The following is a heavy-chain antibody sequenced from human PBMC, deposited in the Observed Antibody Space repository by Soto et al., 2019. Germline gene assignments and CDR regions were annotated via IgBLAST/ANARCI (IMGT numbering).Heavy chain of an antibody. J-gene: IGHJ6*02. CDR2: IIPILGIA. V-gene: IGHV1-69*02. D-gene: IGHD3-9*01. Sequence: QVQLVQSGAEVKKPGSSVKVSCKASGGTFSSYTISWVRQAPGQGLEWMGRIIPILGIANYAQKFQGRVTITANKPTRTAYRELSSLRSEDTAVYYCARADVVRYFGGGMDVWGQGTTVTVSS. CDR3: ARADVVRYFGGGMDV. CDR1: GGTFSSYT.